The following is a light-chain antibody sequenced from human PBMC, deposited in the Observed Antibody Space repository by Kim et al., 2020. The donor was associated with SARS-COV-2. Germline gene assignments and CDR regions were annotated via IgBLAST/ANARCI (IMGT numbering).Light chain of an antibody. Sequence: SPGERATRSCRASQTVTSNSLAWYQQKPGQAPRLLIYGASSRATGIPDRFSGSGSGTDFTLTISRLEPEDFAVYYCQQYGSSPATFGQGTKVDIK. J-gene: IGKJ1*01. CDR1: QTVTSNS. CDR2: GAS. V-gene: IGKV3-20*01. CDR3: QQYGSSPAT.